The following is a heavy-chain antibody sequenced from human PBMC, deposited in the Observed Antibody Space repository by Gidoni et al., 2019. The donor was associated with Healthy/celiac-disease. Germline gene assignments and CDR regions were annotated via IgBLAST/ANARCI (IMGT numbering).Heavy chain of an antibody. J-gene: IGHJ4*02. V-gene: IGHV1-24*01. D-gene: IGHD3-16*01. Sequence: QVQLVQSGAEVKKPGASVKVSCTVSGYTLTELSIPWVRQAPGKGLEWMGGFDPEDGETIYAKKFQGRVTMTEDTSTDTAYMERSSLRSEDTAVYYCATKGLGELFLDYWGQGTLVTVSS. CDR3: ATKGLGELFLDY. CDR1: GYTLTELS. CDR2: FDPEDGET.